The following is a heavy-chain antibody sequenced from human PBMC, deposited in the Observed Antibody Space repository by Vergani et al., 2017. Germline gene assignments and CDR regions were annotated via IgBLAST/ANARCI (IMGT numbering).Heavy chain of an antibody. Sequence: QVQLVESGGGVVQPGRSLRLSCAASGFTFSSYGMHWVRQAPGKGLEWVAVISYDGSNKYYADSVKGRFTLSRDNSKNTLYLQMNSLRAEDTAVYYCAKDGSYCSSAPKSRMDYWGQGTLVTVAS. CDR1: GFTFSSYG. CDR3: AKDGSYCSSAPKSRMDY. V-gene: IGHV3-30*18. CDR2: ISYDGSNK. D-gene: IGHD6-6*01. J-gene: IGHJ4*02.